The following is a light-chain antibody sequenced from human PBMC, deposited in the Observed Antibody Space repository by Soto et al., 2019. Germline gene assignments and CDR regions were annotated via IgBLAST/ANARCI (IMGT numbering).Light chain of an antibody. CDR3: QQTYRIPYT. J-gene: IGKJ2*01. V-gene: IGKV1-39*01. CDR2: AAS. CDR1: QSISVY. Sequence: DIQMTQSPSSLSASIGDRVTITCRSSQSISVYINWYQKKSGTPPKLLMYAASNLQSGVPSRFSGGGSGTDFTLTISSLQPEDFASYYCQQTYRIPYTFGQGTKVEI.